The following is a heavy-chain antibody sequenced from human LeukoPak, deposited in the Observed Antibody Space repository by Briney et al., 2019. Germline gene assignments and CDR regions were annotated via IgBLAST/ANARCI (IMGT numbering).Heavy chain of an antibody. V-gene: IGHV4-59*01. CDR2: IYYSGST. CDR1: GGSISSYY. D-gene: IGHD6-6*01. CDR3: ARGFVSYYYMDV. Sequence: SETLSLTCTVSGGSISSYYWSWIRQPPGKGLEWIGYIYYSGSTNYNPSLKSRVTISVDTSKNQFSLKLSSVTAADTAVYYCARGFVSYYYMDVWGKGTTVTSSS. J-gene: IGHJ6*03.